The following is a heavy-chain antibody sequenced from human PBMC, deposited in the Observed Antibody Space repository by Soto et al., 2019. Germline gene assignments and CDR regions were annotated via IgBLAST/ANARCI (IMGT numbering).Heavy chain of an antibody. J-gene: IGHJ6*02. CDR2: IDPSDSYT. Sequence: PGESQKISSKGSGYSFTSYWISWVRQMPGKGLEWMGRIDPSDSYTNYSPSFQGHVTISADKSISTAYLQWSSLKASDTAMYYCARRYSSSSGRYYYGMDVWGQGTTVTVSS. V-gene: IGHV5-10-1*01. D-gene: IGHD6-6*01. CDR3: ARRYSSSSGRYYYGMDV. CDR1: GYSFTSYW.